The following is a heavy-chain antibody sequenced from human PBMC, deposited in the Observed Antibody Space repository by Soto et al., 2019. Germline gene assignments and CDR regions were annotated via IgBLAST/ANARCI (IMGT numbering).Heavy chain of an antibody. J-gene: IGHJ4*02. V-gene: IGHV1-46*01. Sequence: ASVKVSCKASGYTFTSYGISWVRQAPGQGPEWMGIINPSGGSTSYAQKFQGRVTMTRDTSTSTVYMELSSLRSEETAVYYCARSGDSSGYFHPTPFDYWGQGTVVTVYS. D-gene: IGHD3-22*01. CDR3: ARSGDSSGYFHPTPFDY. CDR2: INPSGGST. CDR1: GYTFTSYG.